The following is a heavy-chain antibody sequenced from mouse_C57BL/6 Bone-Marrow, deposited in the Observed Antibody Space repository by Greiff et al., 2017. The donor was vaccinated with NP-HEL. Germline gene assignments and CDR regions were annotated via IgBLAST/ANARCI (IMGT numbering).Heavy chain of an antibody. V-gene: IGHV14-3*01. CDR2: IDPANGNT. Sequence: EVQLQQSVAELVRPGASVKLSCTASGFNIENTYMHWVKQRPEQGLEWIGRIDPANGNTKYAPKFQGKATITADTSSNTAYLQLSSLTSEDTAIYYCARYPYYTPFAYWGQGTLVTVSA. CDR3: ARYPYYTPFAY. J-gene: IGHJ3*01. D-gene: IGHD2-12*01. CDR1: GFNIENTY.